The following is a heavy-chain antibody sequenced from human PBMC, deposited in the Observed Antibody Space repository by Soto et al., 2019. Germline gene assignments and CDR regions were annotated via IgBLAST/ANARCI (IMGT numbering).Heavy chain of an antibody. CDR3: AREYSSAWKAVDY. J-gene: IGHJ4*02. Sequence: GVSLSLSCAASGVTFNSYAVSWVRQAPGKGLEWVSAISDIGGTTYYADSVRGRFTISRDNSKNTLYLQMNSLRAEDTAVYYCAREYSSAWKAVDYWGQGTLVTVSS. D-gene: IGHD6-19*01. V-gene: IGHV3-23*01. CDR2: ISDIGGTT. CDR1: GVTFNSYA.